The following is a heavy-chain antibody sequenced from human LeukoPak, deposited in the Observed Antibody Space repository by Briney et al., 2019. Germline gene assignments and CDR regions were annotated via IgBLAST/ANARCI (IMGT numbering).Heavy chain of an antibody. Sequence: GGSLPLSCAASGFTVSSNYKSWPRQAPGKALEWVSVIYSGGNTYYADSVKGRFTISRDNSKNTLYLQMNSLRAEDTAVYYCARDGAPDSSGYYYYGMDVWGQGTTVTVSS. J-gene: IGHJ6*02. D-gene: IGHD3-22*01. CDR3: ARDGAPDSSGYYYYGMDV. CDR2: IYSGGNT. CDR1: GFTVSSNY. V-gene: IGHV3-53*01.